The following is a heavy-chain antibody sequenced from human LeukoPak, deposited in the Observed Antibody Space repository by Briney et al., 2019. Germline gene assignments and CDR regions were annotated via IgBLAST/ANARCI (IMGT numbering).Heavy chain of an antibody. CDR2: MNPNSGNT. Sequence: ASVKVSCKASGGTFSSYAISWVRQATGQGLEWMGWMNPNSGNTGYAQKFQGRITLTRSTSISTAYMELSSLRSENTAVYYCARGQGIAEDYWGQGTLVTVSS. V-gene: IGHV1-8*02. D-gene: IGHD6-13*01. CDR1: GGTFSSYA. J-gene: IGHJ4*02. CDR3: ARGQGIAEDY.